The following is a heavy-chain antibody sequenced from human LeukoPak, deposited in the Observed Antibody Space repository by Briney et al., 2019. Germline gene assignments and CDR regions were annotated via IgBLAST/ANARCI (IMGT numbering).Heavy chain of an antibody. CDR2: ISINGGST. V-gene: IGHV3-64D*06. D-gene: IGHD5-12*01. CDR1: VFTFSSYA. J-gene: IGHJ6*04. CDR3: VKALRGYSGYDIGYYYRMAV. Sequence: PGGALRLSCSPSVFTFSSYARHSVREAPGRGVEYVSAISINGGSTYYADSVKGRFTISRDNSKNTLYLQMSSLRAEDTAVYYCVKALRGYSGYDIGYYYRMAVWGKGTTVTVSS.